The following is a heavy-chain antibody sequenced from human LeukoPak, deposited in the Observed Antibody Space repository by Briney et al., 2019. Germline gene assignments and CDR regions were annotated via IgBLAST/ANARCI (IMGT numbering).Heavy chain of an antibody. D-gene: IGHD6-6*01. J-gene: IGHJ4*02. V-gene: IGHV1-18*01. CDR2: ISAYNGNT. Sequence: GASVKVSCKASGYTFTSYGISWVRQAPGQGLEWMGWISAYNGNTNYAQKLQGRVTMTTDTSTSTAYMELRSLRSDDTAVYYCARAGGYYSSSLRGGVYYFDYWGQGTLVTVSS. CDR1: GYTFTSYG. CDR3: ARAGGYYSSSLRGGVYYFDY.